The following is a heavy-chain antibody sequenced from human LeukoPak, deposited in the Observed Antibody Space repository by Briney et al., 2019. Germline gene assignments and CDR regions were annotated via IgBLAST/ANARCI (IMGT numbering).Heavy chain of an antibody. V-gene: IGHV3-11*04. D-gene: IGHD4-23*01. CDR2: ISSSGSTI. CDR1: GFTFSDYY. J-gene: IGHJ3*02. CDR3: ARPRFRDYGGNPDDAFDI. Sequence: PGGSLRLSCAASGFTFSDYYMSWIRQAPGKGLEWVSYISSSGSTIYYADSVKGRFTISRDNAKNSLYLQMNSLRAEDTAVYYCARPRFRDYGGNPDDAFDIWGQGTMVTVSS.